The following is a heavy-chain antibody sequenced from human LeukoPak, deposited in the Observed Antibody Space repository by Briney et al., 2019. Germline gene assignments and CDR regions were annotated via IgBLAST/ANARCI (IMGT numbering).Heavy chain of an antibody. CDR1: GGSISSGGYY. Sequence: SETLSLTCTVSGGSISSGGYYWRWIRQHPGKGLEWIGYIYYSGSTYYNPSLKSRVTISVDTSKNQFSLKLSSVTAADTAVYYCARTPNYYDSSSAWDYFDYWGQGTLVTVSS. CDR3: ARTPNYYDSSSAWDYFDY. J-gene: IGHJ4*02. D-gene: IGHD3-22*01. CDR2: IYYSGST. V-gene: IGHV4-31*03.